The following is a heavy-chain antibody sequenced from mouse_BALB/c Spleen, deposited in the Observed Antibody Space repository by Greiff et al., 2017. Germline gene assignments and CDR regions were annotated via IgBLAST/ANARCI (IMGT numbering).Heavy chain of an antibody. J-gene: IGHJ3*01. CDR2: IYCDDDK. Sequence: QVTLKVCGPGILQPSQTLSLTCSFSGFSLSTSGMGVSWIRQPSGKGLEWLAHIYCDDDKRYNPSLKSRLTISKDTSRNQVFLKITSVDTADTATYYCARRDDYYGFAYWGQGTLVTVSA. V-gene: IGHV8-12*01. CDR3: ARRDDYYGFAY. CDR1: GFSLSTSGMG. D-gene: IGHD1-1*01.